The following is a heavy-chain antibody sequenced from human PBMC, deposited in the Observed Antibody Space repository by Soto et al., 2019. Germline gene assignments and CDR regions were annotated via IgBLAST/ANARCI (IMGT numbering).Heavy chain of an antibody. V-gene: IGHV1-8*01. D-gene: IGHD2-8*01. CDR1: GYTFTSYD. Sequence: ASVKVSCKASGYTFTSYDINWVRQATGQGLEWMGWMNPNSGNTGYAQKFQGRVTMTRNTSISTAYMELSSLRSEDTAVYYCARGRGDYCTNGVCYLSWFDPWGQGTLVTVYS. CDR2: MNPNSGNT. J-gene: IGHJ5*02. CDR3: ARGRGDYCTNGVCYLSWFDP.